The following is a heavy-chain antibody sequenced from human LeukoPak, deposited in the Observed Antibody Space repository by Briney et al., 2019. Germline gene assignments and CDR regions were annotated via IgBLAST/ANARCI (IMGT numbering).Heavy chain of an antibody. J-gene: IGHJ4*02. CDR2: ISYDGSNK. CDR3: ASSYSWIQLWLPLDY. CDR1: GFTFSSYA. D-gene: IGHD5-18*01. Sequence: GGSLRLSCAASGFTFSSYAMHWVRQAPGKGLEWVAVISYDGSNKYYADSVKGRFTISRDNSKNTLYLQMNSLRAEDTAVYYCASSYSWIQLWLPLDYWGQGTLVTVSS. V-gene: IGHV3-30-3*01.